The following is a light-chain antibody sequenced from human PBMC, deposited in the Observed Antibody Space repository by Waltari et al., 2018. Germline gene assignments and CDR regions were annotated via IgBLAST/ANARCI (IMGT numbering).Light chain of an antibody. V-gene: IGLV2-8*01. CDR1: SSDVGGYEY. Sequence: QSALTQPPSASGSPGQSVPISCTGTSSDVGGYEYVSWYQHHPGKAPKPMRYEASKRPPAFPVPLSGSNPWHKASLTVAGLQAEDECDYYCSSYAGGSTLGVFGGGTKLTVL. CDR3: SSYAGGSTLGV. CDR2: EAS. J-gene: IGLJ3*02.